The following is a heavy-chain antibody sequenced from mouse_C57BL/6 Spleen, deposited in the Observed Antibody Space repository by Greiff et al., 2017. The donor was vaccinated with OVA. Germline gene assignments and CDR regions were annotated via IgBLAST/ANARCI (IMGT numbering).Heavy chain of an antibody. J-gene: IGHJ4*01. V-gene: IGHV3-6*01. CDR3: AREVYGSSYDYAMDY. CDR2: ISYDGSN. Sequence: DVQLQESGPGLVKPSQSLSLTCSVTGYSITSGYYWNWIRQFPGNKLEWMGYISYDGSNNYNPSLKNRISITRDTSKNQFFLKLNSVTTEDTATYYCAREVYGSSYDYAMDYWGQGTSVTVSS. CDR1: GYSITSGYY. D-gene: IGHD1-1*01.